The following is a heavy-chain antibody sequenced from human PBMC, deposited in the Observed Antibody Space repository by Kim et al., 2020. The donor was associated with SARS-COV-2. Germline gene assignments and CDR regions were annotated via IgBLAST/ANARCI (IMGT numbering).Heavy chain of an antibody. CDR1: GFTLSTFA. J-gene: IGHJ6*02. V-gene: IGHV3-23*01. Sequence: GGSLRLSCAASGFTLSTFAMSWVRQAPGRGLEWLSGISSTGATTYHADSVKGRLTVSRDNSKNTLYLQMNDLRAEDTARYYCVKGPMDDFWSGYVSYFYYGMDVWGQGTTVTVSS. D-gene: IGHD3-3*01. CDR2: ISSTGATT. CDR3: VKGPMDDFWSGYVSYFYYGMDV.